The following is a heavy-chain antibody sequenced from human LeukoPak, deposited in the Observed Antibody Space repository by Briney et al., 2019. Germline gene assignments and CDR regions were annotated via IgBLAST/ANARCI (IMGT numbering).Heavy chain of an antibody. CDR2: ISYDGTNK. CDR3: ARGAYYYQSSTSVGY. Sequence: PGGSLRLSCAASGFTLSTYATHWVRQAPGKGLEWVAVISYDGTNKYYTDSVKGRFTISRDNSENTLYLQMDGLRGDDTAVYYCARGAYYYQSSTSVGYWGQGTLVFVS. J-gene: IGHJ4*02. CDR1: GFTLSTYA. V-gene: IGHV3-30*10. D-gene: IGHD3-22*01.